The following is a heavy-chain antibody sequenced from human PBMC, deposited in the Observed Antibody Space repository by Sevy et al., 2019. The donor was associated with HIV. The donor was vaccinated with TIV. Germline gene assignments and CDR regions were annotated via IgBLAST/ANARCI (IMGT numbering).Heavy chain of an antibody. V-gene: IGHV3-30*18. J-gene: IGHJ6*02. D-gene: IGHD4-17*01. CDR1: GFIFDDYG. CDR3: TKDPPVYGDFPYGMDV. Sequence: GGSLRLSCVGSGFIFDDYGMHWVRQAPGKGLEWVALISRDGGKKYYADSVKGRFTISRDNFKNTLYLQMNTLRRDDTAAYFCTKDPPVYGDFPYGMDVWGQGTTVTVSS. CDR2: ISRDGGKK.